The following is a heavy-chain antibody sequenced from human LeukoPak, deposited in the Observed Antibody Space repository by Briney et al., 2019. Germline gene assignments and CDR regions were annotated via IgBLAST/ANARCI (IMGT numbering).Heavy chain of an antibody. CDR3: ARHVNTTTGAPIGWFDP. D-gene: IGHD2/OR15-2a*01. CDR1: GGSISSSSYY. V-gene: IGHV4-39*01. CDR2: IFYSGTT. Sequence: SETLSLTCTVSGGSISSSSYYWGWIRQPPGKGLEWIGSIFYSGTTYYNPSLKSRVTISVDTSKNQFSLKLTSVTAADTAIYYCARHVNTTTGAPIGWFDPWGQGTLVTVSS. J-gene: IGHJ5*02.